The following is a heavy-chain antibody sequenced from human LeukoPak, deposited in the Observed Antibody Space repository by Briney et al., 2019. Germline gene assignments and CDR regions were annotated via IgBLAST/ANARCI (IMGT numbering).Heavy chain of an antibody. CDR2: ISWNGDSI. Sequence: GGSLRLSWAASGFRLDGYAMHWGRHAPGEGLEWVSGISWNGDSIGYADSVRGRFTISRDNAKNSLYLQMNSLRAEDTALYYCVTDTYYGSGSHHPRRFDYWGQGTLVTVSS. CDR3: VTDTYYGSGSHHPRRFDY. V-gene: IGHV3-9*01. J-gene: IGHJ4*02. D-gene: IGHD3-10*01. CDR1: GFRLDGYA.